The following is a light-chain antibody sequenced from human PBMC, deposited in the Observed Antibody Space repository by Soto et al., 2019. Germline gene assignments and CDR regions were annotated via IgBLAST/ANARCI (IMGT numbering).Light chain of an antibody. V-gene: IGLV2-8*01. CDR3: QSYDRSLSGWV. J-gene: IGLJ3*02. CDR1: SSDIGGYNY. Sequence: QSALTQPPSASGSPGQSVTISCTGTSSDIGGYNYVSWYQQHPGKAPQLMIYEVSKRPSGVSGRFSGSKSGNTASLAITGLQAADEADYYCQSYDRSLSGWVFGGGTQLTVL. CDR2: EVS.